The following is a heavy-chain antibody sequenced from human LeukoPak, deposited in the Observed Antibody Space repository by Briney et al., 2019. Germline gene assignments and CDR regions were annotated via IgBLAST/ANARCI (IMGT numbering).Heavy chain of an antibody. V-gene: IGHV4-59*01. J-gene: IGHJ6*02. D-gene: IGHD3-10*01. CDR1: GGSISSYY. CDR3: ARVKRSGGSGISNYGMDV. CDR2: IYYSGST. Sequence: SETLSLTCTVSGGSISSYYWSWIRHPPGKGLEWIGYIYYSGSTNYNPSLKSRVTISVDTSKNQFSLKLSSVTAADTAVYYCARVKRSGGSGISNYGMDVWGQGTTVTVSS.